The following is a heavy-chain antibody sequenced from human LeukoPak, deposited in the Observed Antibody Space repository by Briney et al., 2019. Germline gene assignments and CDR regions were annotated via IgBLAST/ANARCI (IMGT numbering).Heavy chain of an antibody. CDR1: GFTLSDYD. J-gene: IGHJ6*02. CDR3: ARAKRETSTRPWTSGMDV. D-gene: IGHD3/OR15-3a*01. V-gene: IGHV3-13*01. CDR2: LGSAGDK. Sequence: GGSLRLTCAASGFTLSDYDIHWVRQPIGKGLDWVSGLGSAGDKYHAGSERGRFTISREDAENSVYLQMNGLRPEDTAIYYCARAKRETSTRPWTSGMDVWGQGTRVTVSS.